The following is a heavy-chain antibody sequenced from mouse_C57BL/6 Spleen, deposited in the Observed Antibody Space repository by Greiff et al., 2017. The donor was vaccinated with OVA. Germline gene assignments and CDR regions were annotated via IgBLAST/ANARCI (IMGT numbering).Heavy chain of an antibody. CDR2: INPSSGYT. J-gene: IGHJ2*01. CDR1: GYTFTSYT. Sequence: QVQLQQSGAELARPGASVKMSCKASGYTFTSYTMHWVKQRPGQGLEWIGYINPSSGYTKYNQKFKDKATLTADKSSSTAYMQLSSLTSEDSAVYYCATYYDGSSHRIYFDYWGQGTTLTVSS. D-gene: IGHD1-1*01. V-gene: IGHV1-4*01. CDR3: ATYYDGSSHRIYFDY.